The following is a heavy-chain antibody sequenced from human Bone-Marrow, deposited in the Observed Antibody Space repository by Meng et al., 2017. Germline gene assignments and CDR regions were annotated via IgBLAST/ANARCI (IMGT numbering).Heavy chain of an antibody. CDR3: AREGAIQDYDFWSGLTANYYGMDV. V-gene: IGHV3-74*03. CDR2: INDAGSET. J-gene: IGHJ6*02. Sequence: GESLKISCAASGFTFINYWMHWFRQAPGKGLVWVARINDAGSETKYEDSVKGRFTLSRDNAKSTVYLQMNSLRVEDTAVYYCAREGAIQDYDFWSGLTANYYGMDVWGQGTTVTVSS. D-gene: IGHD3-3*01. CDR1: GFTFINYW.